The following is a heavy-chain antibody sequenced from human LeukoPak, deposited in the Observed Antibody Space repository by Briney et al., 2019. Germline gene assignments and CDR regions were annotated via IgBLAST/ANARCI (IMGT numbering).Heavy chain of an antibody. J-gene: IGHJ4*02. Sequence: GGSLRLSCAASGFTFSSSAMSWVRQAPGKGLEWVSAISNNGGYTYYADSVQGRFTISRDNSKSTLCLQMNSLRAEDTAVYYCAYDSSGYYSFDYWGQGTLVTVSS. CDR3: AYDSSGYYSFDY. CDR2: ISNNGGYT. CDR1: GFTFSSSA. D-gene: IGHD3-22*01. V-gene: IGHV3-23*01.